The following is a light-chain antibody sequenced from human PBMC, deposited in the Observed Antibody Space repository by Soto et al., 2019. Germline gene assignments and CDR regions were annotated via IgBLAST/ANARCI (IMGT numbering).Light chain of an antibody. CDR1: ETVATN. J-gene: IGKJ3*01. CDR3: QQYDTSVFT. V-gene: IGKV3-15*01. Sequence: EVVMTQSPATLSVSPGERATLSCRASETVATNLAWYQQKPGQAPRLLISGASTRAAGISDRFRGSGSGTEFTLTISRVEPEDFAVYYCQQYDTSVFTFGPGTRVDIK. CDR2: GAS.